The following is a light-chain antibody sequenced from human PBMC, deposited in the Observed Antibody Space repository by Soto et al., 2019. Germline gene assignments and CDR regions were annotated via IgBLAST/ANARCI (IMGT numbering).Light chain of an antibody. V-gene: IGKV3-15*01. J-gene: IGKJ4*01. CDR1: QSVRSN. CDR2: GAS. CDR3: QQYDNLPLT. Sequence: VMTHAPTTLSVSPGLRSTLSCRASQSVRSNLAWYQKKPGKAPRLLIYGASTRATGIPARLSGSGYGTELTITISSMQTEDIETYYCQQYDNLPLTFGGGTKVDIK.